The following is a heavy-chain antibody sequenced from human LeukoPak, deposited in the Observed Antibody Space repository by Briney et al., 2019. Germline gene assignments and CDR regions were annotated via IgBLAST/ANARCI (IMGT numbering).Heavy chain of an antibody. D-gene: IGHD3-16*02. CDR3: ARDNVIALES. CDR2: INHNRGGT. J-gene: IGHJ4*02. CDR1: GYTFTGYY. Sequence: ASVKVSCKAPGYTFTGYYMHWVRQAPGQGLEWMGRINHNRGGTNYAQKFQGRVTMTRDTSISTAYMELSRLRSEDTAVYYCARDNVIALESWGEGTLVTVSS. V-gene: IGHV1-2*06.